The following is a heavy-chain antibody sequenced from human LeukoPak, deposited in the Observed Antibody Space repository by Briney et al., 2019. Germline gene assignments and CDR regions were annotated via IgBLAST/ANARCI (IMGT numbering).Heavy chain of an antibody. CDR1: GGTFSSYA. D-gene: IGHD3-22*01. CDR3: ARMADYYERGFDP. CDR2: IIPIFGTA. J-gene: IGHJ5*02. V-gene: IGHV1-69*01. Sequence: SVKVSFKASGGTFSSYAISWVRQAPGQGLEWMGGIIPIFGTANYAQKFQGRVTITADESTSTAYMELSSLRSEDTAVYYCARMADYYERGFDPWGQGTLVTVSS.